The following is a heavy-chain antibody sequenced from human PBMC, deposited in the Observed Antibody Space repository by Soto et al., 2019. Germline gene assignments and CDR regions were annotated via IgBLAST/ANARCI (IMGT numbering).Heavy chain of an antibody. CDR3: VPASDDSSGYDWFDP. J-gene: IGHJ5*02. V-gene: IGHV3-21*01. CDR1: GYTFSSYS. D-gene: IGHD3-22*01. Sequence: GGSLRVSCATSGYTFSSYSMKWVRQAPGKGLEWVSSISSSSSYIYYADSVKGRFTISRDNAKNSLYLQMNSLRAEDTAVYYCVPASDDSSGYDWFDPWGQGTLVTVSS. CDR2: ISSSSSYI.